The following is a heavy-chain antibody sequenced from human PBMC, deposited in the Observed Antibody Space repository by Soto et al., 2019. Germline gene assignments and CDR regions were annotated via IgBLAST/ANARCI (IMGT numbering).Heavy chain of an antibody. CDR2: ITGSGGTT. CDR3: ALVRSNYYYYFGMDV. D-gene: IGHD4-4*01. V-gene: IGHV3-23*01. CDR1: DSTFSSYA. J-gene: IGHJ6*02. Sequence: EVQLLESGGGLVQPGGSLRISCAASDSTFSSYAMNWVRQAPGKGLEWVSAITGSGGTTYYADSVKGRFTISRDNSKYTLFLQVNNLRAEDTALYYCALVRSNYYYYFGMDVWGQGTTVTVSS.